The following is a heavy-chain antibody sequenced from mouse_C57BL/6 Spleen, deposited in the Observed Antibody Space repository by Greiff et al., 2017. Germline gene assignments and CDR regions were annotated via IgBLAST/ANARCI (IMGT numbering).Heavy chain of an antibody. CDR2: IDPEDGET. CDR3: ARDSKGYYFDY. Sequence: VQLQQSGAELVKPGASVKLSCTASGFNIKDYYMHWVKQRTEQGLEWIGRIDPEDGETKYAPKFKGKATITADTSSNTAYLQISSLTSEDTAVYYCARDSKGYYFDYWGQGTTLTVSS. CDR1: GFNIKDYY. J-gene: IGHJ2*01. V-gene: IGHV14-2*01. D-gene: IGHD2-5*01.